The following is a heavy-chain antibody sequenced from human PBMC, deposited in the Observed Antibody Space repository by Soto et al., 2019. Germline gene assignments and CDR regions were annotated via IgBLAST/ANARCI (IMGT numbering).Heavy chain of an antibody. CDR3: ARGDYGDYFGYIGLDV. CDR1: GFTFDIYS. J-gene: IGHJ6*02. D-gene: IGHD4-17*01. CDR2: IRRRSATI. V-gene: IGHV3-48*04. Sequence: GGSLRLSCVASGFTFDIYSMSWVRQAPGKGLEWVAYIRRRSATIYYADSVKGRFIISRDNAQNSVSLQINSLRGEDTALYYCARGDYGDYFGYIGLDVWGQGTPVTVSS.